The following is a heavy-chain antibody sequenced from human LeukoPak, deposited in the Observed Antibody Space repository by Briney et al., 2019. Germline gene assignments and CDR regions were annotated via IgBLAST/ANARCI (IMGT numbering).Heavy chain of an antibody. CDR1: GWSFSGYY. CDR3: ARAVGSGSFQTYYYYMDV. D-gene: IGHD3-10*01. V-gene: IGHV4-34*01. J-gene: IGHJ6*03. Sequence: SETLSLTCAVYGWSFSGYYWSWNRQPPGKGLEWIGEINHSGSTNYNPSLKSRVTMSVDTSKNQFSLKLSSVTAADTAVYYCARAVGSGSFQTYYYYMDVWGKGTTVTISS. CDR2: INHSGST.